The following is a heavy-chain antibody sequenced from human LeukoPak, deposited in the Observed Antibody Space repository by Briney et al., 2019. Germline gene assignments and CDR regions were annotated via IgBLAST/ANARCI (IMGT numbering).Heavy chain of an antibody. V-gene: IGHV3-48*04. D-gene: IGHD3-22*01. CDR2: IRSSSSTI. CDR3: ARASDYYDSSGTPDAFDI. CDR1: GFTFSNYS. Sequence: GGSLRLSCEASGFTFSNYSMNWVRQAPGKGLEWVSYIRSSSSTIYYADSVKGRFTISRDNAKNSLYLQMNSLRAEDTAVYYCARASDYYDSSGTPDAFDIWGQGTMVTASS. J-gene: IGHJ3*02.